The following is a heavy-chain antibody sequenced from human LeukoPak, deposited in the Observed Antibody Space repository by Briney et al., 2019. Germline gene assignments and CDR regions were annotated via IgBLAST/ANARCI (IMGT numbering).Heavy chain of an antibody. V-gene: IGHV3-9*01. CDR3: AKGGDYYYYMDV. Sequence: GGSLSLSCAASGFTLDDYAMHWVRQAPGKGLEWVSGISCNSGSIGYADSVKGRFTISRDNAKNSLYLQMNSLRADDTALYYCAKGGDYYYYMDVWGKGTTVTVSS. CDR1: GFTLDDYA. CDR2: ISCNSGSI. J-gene: IGHJ6*03.